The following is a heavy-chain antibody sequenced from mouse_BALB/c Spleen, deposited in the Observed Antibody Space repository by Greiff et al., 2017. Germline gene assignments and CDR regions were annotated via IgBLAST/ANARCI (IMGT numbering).Heavy chain of an antibody. D-gene: IGHD1-1*01. J-gene: IGHJ3*01. CDR1: GFTFSSFG. V-gene: IGHV5-17*02. Sequence: EVQRVESGRGLVQPGGSRKLSCAASGFTFSSFGMHWVRQAPEKGLEWVAYISSGSSTIYYADTVKGRFTISRDNPKNTLFLQMTSLRSEDTAMYHCARRGKRDYGSSYGFAYWGQGTLVTVSA. CDR3: ARRGKRDYGSSYGFAY. CDR2: ISSGSSTI.